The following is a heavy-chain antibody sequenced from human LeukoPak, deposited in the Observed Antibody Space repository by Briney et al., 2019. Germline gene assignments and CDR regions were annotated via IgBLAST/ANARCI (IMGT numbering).Heavy chain of an antibody. Sequence: PSETLSLTCTVSGGSISSYYWSWIRQPPGKGLEWFGYIYYSGSTNYNPSLKSRVTISVDTSKNQFSLKLSSVTAADTAVYYCARGPRPLAAGTFSVDNWFDPWGQGTLVTVSS. J-gene: IGHJ5*02. V-gene: IGHV4-59*01. CDR3: ARGPRPLAAGTFSVDNWFDP. CDR2: IYYSGST. D-gene: IGHD6-13*01. CDR1: GGSISSYY.